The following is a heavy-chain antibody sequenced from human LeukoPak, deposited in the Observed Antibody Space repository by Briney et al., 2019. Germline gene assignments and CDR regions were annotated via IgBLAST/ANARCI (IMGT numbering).Heavy chain of an antibody. D-gene: IGHD5/OR15-5a*01. V-gene: IGHV3-23*01. Sequence: GGSLRLSCAASGFTFSSYAMSWVRQAPGKGLEWVLAISGSGGSTYYADSVKGRFTISRDNSKNTLYLQMNSLRAEDTAVYYCARGLYVHFEYWGQGTLVTVSS. CDR1: GFTFSSYA. CDR2: ISGSGGST. CDR3: ARGLYVHFEY. J-gene: IGHJ4*02.